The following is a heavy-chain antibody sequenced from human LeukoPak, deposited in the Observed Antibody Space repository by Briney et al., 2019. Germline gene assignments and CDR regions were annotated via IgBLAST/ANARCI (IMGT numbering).Heavy chain of an antibody. J-gene: IGHJ4*02. V-gene: IGHV4-39*01. D-gene: IGHD5-18*01. Sequence: PSETLSLTCTVSGGSISGSSYYWGWIRQPPGKGLEWIGSIYYSGSTYYNPSLKSRVTISVDTSKNQFSLKLSSVTAADTAVYYCARPLMGXYSYGYAYWGQGTLVTVSS. CDR1: GGSISGSSYY. CDR3: ARPLMGXYSYGYAY. CDR2: IYYSGST.